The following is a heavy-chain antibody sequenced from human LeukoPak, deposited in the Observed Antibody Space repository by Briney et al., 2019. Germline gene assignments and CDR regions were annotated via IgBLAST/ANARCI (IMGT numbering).Heavy chain of an antibody. Sequence: QPGGSLRLSCAASGFTFSSYDMHWVRQATGKGLEWVSAIGIAGDTYYSGSVQVRLTISRENAKNFLYLQMNSLRAGDTAVYYCARGNILTGYDCWGQGTLVTVSS. J-gene: IGHJ4*02. CDR2: IGIAGDT. D-gene: IGHD3-9*01. CDR1: GFTFSSYD. CDR3: ARGNILTGYDC. V-gene: IGHV3-13*04.